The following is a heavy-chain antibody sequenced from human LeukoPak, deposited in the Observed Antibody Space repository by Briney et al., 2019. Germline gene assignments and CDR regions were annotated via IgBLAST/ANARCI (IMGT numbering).Heavy chain of an antibody. CDR3: ARDPPYGGSDY. J-gene: IGHJ4*02. Sequence: GGSLRLSCAASGITVSSNYMSWVRQAPGKGLERVSVIYSGGSTYYADSVKGRFTISRDNSKNTLYLQMNSLRAEDTAVYYCARDPPYGGSDYWGQGTLVTVSS. CDR2: IYSGGST. V-gene: IGHV3-66*01. D-gene: IGHD4-23*01. CDR1: GITVSSNY.